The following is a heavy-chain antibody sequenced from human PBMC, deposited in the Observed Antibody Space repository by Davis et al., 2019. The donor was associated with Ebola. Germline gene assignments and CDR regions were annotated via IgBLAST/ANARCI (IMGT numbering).Heavy chain of an antibody. CDR1: GYTFTSYD. CDR3: ARPVAAPRRKKGYYYGTDV. CDR2: MNPNSGNT. J-gene: IGHJ6*02. D-gene: IGHD6-6*01. V-gene: IGHV1-8*01. Sequence: AASVKVSCKASGYTFTSYDINWVRQATGQGLEWMGWMNPNSGNTGYAQKFQGRVTMTRNTSISTAYMELSSLRSEDTAVYYWARPVAAPRRKKGYYYGTDVWGQGTTVTVSS.